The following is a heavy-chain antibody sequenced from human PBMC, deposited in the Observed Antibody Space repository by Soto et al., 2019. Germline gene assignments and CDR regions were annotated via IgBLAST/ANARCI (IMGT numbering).Heavy chain of an antibody. Sequence: SETLSLTCAVYGGSFSGYYGSWIRQPPGKGLEWIGEINHSGSTNYNPSLKSRVTISVDTSKNQFSLKLSSVTAADTAVYYCARGGYDFWSGYPTGYFDYWGQGTLVTVSS. CDR2: INHSGST. D-gene: IGHD3-3*01. V-gene: IGHV4-34*01. J-gene: IGHJ4*02. CDR1: GGSFSGYY. CDR3: ARGGYDFWSGYPTGYFDY.